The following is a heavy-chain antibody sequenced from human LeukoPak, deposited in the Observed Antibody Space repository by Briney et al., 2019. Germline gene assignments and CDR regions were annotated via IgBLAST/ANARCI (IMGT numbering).Heavy chain of an antibody. CDR1: GFSFSNYA. CDR3: ARDLGAREYSADD. Sequence: GGSLRLSCAASGFSFSNYAMTWVRQAPGKGLEWVSAISGASGNTYYEESVKGRFTISRDKSKNTLYLQMNSLKTEDTAVYYCARDLGAREYSADDWGQGTLVTVSS. J-gene: IGHJ4*02. D-gene: IGHD5-12*01. V-gene: IGHV3-23*01. CDR2: ISGASGNT.